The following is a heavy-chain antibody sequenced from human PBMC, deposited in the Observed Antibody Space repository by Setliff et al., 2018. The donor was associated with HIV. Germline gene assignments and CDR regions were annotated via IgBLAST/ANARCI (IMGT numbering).Heavy chain of an antibody. CDR1: GYSISTAYY. J-gene: IGHJ4*02. V-gene: IGHV4-38-2*01. Sequence: PSETLSLTCAVSGYSISTAYYWGWIRQPPGKGLELIGSVYHSGTTYYNPSLKSRVTISVDMSNNQFSLKVTSVNAADTAVYYCMRGRSITIFGVAYFDFWGQGTQVTVSS. D-gene: IGHD3-3*01. CDR3: MRGRSITIFGVAYFDF. CDR2: VYHSGTT.